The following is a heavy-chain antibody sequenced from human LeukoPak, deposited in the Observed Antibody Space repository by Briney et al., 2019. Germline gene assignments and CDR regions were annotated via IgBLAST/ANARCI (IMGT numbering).Heavy chain of an antibody. CDR1: GGSISSYY. CDR3: AKLEYYFDSTGYFDY. Sequence: PSETLSLTCTVSGGSISSYYWSWIRQPAGKGLEWIGRIYTSGSINYNPSLKSRVTMSVDTSKNQFSLKLSSVTAADTALYYCAKLEYYFDSTGYFDYWGQGTLVTVSS. CDR2: IYTSGSI. J-gene: IGHJ4*02. D-gene: IGHD3-22*01. V-gene: IGHV4-4*07.